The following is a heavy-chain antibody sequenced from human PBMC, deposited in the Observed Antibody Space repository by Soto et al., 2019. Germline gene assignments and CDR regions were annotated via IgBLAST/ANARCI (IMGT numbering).Heavy chain of an antibody. CDR3: SRGGQRITMIVVVTSRAFDI. D-gene: IGHD3-22*01. V-gene: IGHV4-39*07. CDR1: GGSISSSSHH. Sequence: SETLSLTCTVSGGSISSSSHHWAWIRQPPGKGLEWIGSIYYSGNTYHNPSLKSRVTISVDTSKNQFSLKLSSVTAADTAVYYCSRGGQRITMIVVVTSRAFDIWGQGTMVTVSS. J-gene: IGHJ3*02. CDR2: IYYSGNT.